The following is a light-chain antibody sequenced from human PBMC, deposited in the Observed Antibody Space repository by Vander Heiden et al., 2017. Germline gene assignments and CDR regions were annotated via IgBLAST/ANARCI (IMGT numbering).Light chain of an antibody. V-gene: IGKV3-20*01. CDR2: GAS. Sequence: VLTQSPGTLSLSPGERATLTCRASQSVSSSYLAWYQQKPGQAPRLLIYGASSRATGIPDRFSGSGSGTDFTLTISRLEPEDFAVYYCQQYGSSPLTFGGGTKVEIK. CDR1: QSVSSSY. J-gene: IGKJ4*01. CDR3: QQYGSSPLT.